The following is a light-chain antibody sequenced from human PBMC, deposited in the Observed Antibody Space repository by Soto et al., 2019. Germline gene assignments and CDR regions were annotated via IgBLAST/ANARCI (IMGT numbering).Light chain of an antibody. J-gene: IGLJ2*01. V-gene: IGLV2-14*01. CDR2: EVS. CDR3: SSYTSSSTVV. CDR1: SSDVGGYNY. Sequence: QSALTQPASVSGSPGQSITISCTGTSSDVGGYNYVSWYQQPPGKAPKLMIYEVSNRPSGVSNRFSGSKSGNTASLTISGLQAEDEADYYGSSYTSSSTVVFGGGTKLTVL.